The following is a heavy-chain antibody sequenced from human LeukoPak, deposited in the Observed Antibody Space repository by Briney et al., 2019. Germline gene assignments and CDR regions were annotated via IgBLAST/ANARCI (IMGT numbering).Heavy chain of an antibody. J-gene: IGHJ4*02. V-gene: IGHV3-21*01. D-gene: IGHD2-21*01. CDR3: AGGRVEAPYYFDY. Sequence: GGSLRLSCAASGFTFSSYSMNWVRQAPGKGPEWVSSISSSSSYIYYADSVKGRFTISRDNAKNSLYLQMNSLRAEDTAVYYCAGGRVEAPYYFDYWGQGTLVTVSS. CDR1: GFTFSSYS. CDR2: ISSSSSYI.